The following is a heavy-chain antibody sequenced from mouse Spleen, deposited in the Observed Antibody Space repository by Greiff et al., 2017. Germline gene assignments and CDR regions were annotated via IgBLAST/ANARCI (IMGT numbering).Heavy chain of an antibody. CDR1: GFNIKNTY. CDR2: IDPANGNT. CDR3: ANYSGSSYDWYFDV. Sequence: EVQLQESVAELVRPGASVKLSCTASGFNIKNTYMHWVKQRPEQGLEWIGRIDPANGNTKYAPKFQGKATITADTSSNTAYLQLSSLTSEDTAIYSCANYSGSSYDWYFDVWGAGTTVTVSS. J-gene: IGHJ1*01. D-gene: IGHD1-1*01. V-gene: IGHV14-3*01.